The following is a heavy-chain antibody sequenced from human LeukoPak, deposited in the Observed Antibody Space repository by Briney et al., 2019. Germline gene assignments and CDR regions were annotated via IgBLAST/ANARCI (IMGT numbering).Heavy chain of an antibody. J-gene: IGHJ3*02. CDR2: INPNSGGA. CDR3: ARAPLAAAAAHSIAFDI. D-gene: IGHD6-13*01. CDR1: GYTFTGYY. V-gene: IGHV1-2*04. Sequence: ASVKVSCKASGYTFTGYYMHWVRQAPGQGLEWMGWINPNSGGANYAQKFQGWVTMTRDTSISTAYMELSRLRSDGTAVYYCARAPLAAAAAHSIAFDIWGQGTMVTVSS.